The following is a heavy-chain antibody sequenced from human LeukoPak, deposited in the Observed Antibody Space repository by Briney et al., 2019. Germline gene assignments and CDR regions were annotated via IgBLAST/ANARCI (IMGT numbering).Heavy chain of an antibody. CDR2: IYSGGTT. J-gene: IGHJ4*02. CDR3: ASNPLYCSSTSCPFDY. CDR1: GFTVSSNY. Sequence: PGGSLRLSCAASGFTVSSNYMSWVRQAPGEGLEWVSVIYSGGTTYYADSVKGRFTISRDNSKNTLHLQMNSLRAEDTAVYYCASNPLYCSSTSCPFDYWGQGTLVTVSS. D-gene: IGHD2-2*01. V-gene: IGHV3-66*01.